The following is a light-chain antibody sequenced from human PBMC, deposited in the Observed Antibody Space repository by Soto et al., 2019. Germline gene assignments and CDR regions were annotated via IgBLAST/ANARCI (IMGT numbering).Light chain of an antibody. Sequence: DIEVTQPPSSLSASVGDRVTITCQISQYISIRLNWYQQKPGKAPKLLIYSASTLQSGVPSRFSGSRSETDFTLTISSLQPEDFATYYCQQTYSTPPTLGGGTKVDIK. CDR1: QYISIR. V-gene: IGKV1-39*01. CDR3: QQTYSTPPT. CDR2: SAS. J-gene: IGKJ4*01.